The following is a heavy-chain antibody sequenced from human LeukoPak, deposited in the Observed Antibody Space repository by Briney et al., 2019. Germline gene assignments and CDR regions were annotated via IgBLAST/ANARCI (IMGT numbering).Heavy chain of an antibody. CDR3: ARGWGHDAFDI. CDR2: INPNSGGT. D-gene: IGHD3-16*01. V-gene: IGHV1-2*02. J-gene: IGHJ3*02. CDR1: VHTFTGYY. Sequence: ASVKVSCKASVHTFTGYYMHWVRQAPGKGLEWMGWINPNSGGTNYAQKFQGRVTMTRDTSISTAYMELSRLRSDDTAVYYCARGWGHDAFDIWGQGTMVTVSS.